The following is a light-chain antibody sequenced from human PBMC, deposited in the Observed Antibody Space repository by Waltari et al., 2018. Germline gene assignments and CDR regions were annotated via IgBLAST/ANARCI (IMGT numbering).Light chain of an antibody. CDR1: QSISSY. CDR3: QQSYSTPPT. V-gene: IGKV1-39*01. CDR2: AAS. Sequence: DIQMTQSPSSLSASVGDRVTITCRARQSISSYLNWYQHKTGKAPKLLIYAASSLQSGVPSRFSSSGSGTDFTLTISSLQPEDFATYYCQQSYSTPPTFGQGTRLEIK. J-gene: IGKJ5*01.